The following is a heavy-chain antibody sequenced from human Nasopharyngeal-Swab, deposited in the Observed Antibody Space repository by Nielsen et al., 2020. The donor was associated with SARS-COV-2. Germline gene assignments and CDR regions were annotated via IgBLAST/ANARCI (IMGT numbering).Heavy chain of an antibody. CDR3: ARGNDYSYYMDV. J-gene: IGHJ6*03. Sequence: ASVKVSCKASGYTFTSYGISWVRQAPGQGLEWMGWISAYNGNTNYAQKFQGRVTITADKSTSTAYMELSSLRSEDTAVYYCARGNDYSYYMDVWGKGTTVTVSS. D-gene: IGHD2-8*01. V-gene: IGHV1-18*04. CDR2: ISAYNGNT. CDR1: GYTFTSYG.